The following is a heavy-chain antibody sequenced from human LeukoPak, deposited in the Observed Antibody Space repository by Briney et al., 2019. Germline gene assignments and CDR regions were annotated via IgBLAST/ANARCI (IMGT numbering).Heavy chain of an antibody. CDR3: ARAAYSGSYHSDY. CDR1: GGSISSRSYY. CDR2: IYYSGST. V-gene: IGHV4-61*01. Sequence: SETLSLTCTVSGGSISSRSYYWNWIRQPPGKGLGWIGYIYYSGSTNYNPSLKSRVTISVDTSKNQFSLKLSSVTAADTAVYYCARAAYSGSYHSDYWGQRTLVTVSS. J-gene: IGHJ4*02. D-gene: IGHD1-26*01.